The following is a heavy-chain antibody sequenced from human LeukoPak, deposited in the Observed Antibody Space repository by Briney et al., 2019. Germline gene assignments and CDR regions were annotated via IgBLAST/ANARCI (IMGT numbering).Heavy chain of an antibody. V-gene: IGHV3-23*01. D-gene: IGHD2-2*01. Sequence: GGSLRLSCAASGFTFSSYAMSWVRQAPGKGLEWVASISNSGGRTFYTDSVKGRFTISRDNSKITLYLQMNSLRAEDTGIYYCTADHPSSSRWSNDFWGLGALVTVSS. CDR2: ISNSGGRT. CDR1: GFTFSSYA. CDR3: TADHPSSSRWSNDF. J-gene: IGHJ4*02.